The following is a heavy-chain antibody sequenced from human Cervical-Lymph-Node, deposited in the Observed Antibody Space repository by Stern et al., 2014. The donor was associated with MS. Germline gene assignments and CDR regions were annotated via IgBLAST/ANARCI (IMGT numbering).Heavy chain of an antibody. CDR1: GYNFSDYW. CDR2: ICPSDSDS. CDR3: ARHQPAATFAMDV. D-gene: IGHD2-2*01. J-gene: IGHJ6*02. Sequence: EVQLVESGAEVKKPGESLKISCKGSGYNFSDYWIGWVRQKPGKGLEWMGSICPSDSDSRYSPSFEGQVTISADESISTAFLQSSSLKASDTGIYYCARHQPAATFAMDVWGQGTTVIVSS. V-gene: IGHV5-51*01.